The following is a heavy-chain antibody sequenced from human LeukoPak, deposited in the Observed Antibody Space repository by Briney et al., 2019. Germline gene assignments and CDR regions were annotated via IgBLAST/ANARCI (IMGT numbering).Heavy chain of an antibody. V-gene: IGHV3-23*01. J-gene: IGHJ4*02. Sequence: GGSLRLSCAASVFTFSSYSMSWVRQAPWKGLEWVLAISGSGGSTYYADSVKGRFTISRDNSKNTLYLQMNSLRAEDTAVYYCAKDFYSSSSLGVDYWGQGTLVTVSS. CDR1: VFTFSSYS. CDR3: AKDFYSSSSLGVDY. D-gene: IGHD6-6*01. CDR2: ISGSGGST.